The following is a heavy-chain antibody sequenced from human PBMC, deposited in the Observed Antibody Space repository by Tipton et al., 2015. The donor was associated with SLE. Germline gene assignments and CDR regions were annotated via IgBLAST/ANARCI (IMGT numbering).Heavy chain of an antibody. CDR2: IYHSGST. CDR1: GYSISSGYY. D-gene: IGHD6-19*01. CDR3: ARLAAVGDDY. V-gene: IGHV4-38-2*01. Sequence: TLSLTCAVSGYSISSGYYWGWIRQPPGKGLEWIGSIYHSGSTNYNPSLKSRVTISVDTSKNQSSLKLSSATAADTAVYYCARLAAVGDDYWGQGTLVTVSS. J-gene: IGHJ4*02.